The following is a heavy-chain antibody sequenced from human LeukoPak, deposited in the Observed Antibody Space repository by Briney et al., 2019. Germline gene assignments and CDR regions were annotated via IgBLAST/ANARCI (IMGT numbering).Heavy chain of an antibody. CDR1: GFTFTDYW. V-gene: IGHV3-7*01. Sequence: GGSLRLSCAVSGFTFTDYWMNWVRQAPGKGLEWVASIRQDGGEKSYVDSVKGRFTISRDNTKSSLYLQINSLRAEDTAVYYCARDGTAAGLYFDLWGHGTLVTVSS. CDR3: ARDGTAAGLYFDL. CDR2: IRQDGGEK. J-gene: IGHJ4*01. D-gene: IGHD6-13*01.